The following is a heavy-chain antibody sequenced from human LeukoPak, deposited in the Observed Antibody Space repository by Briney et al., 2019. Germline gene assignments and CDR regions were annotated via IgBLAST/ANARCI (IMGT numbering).Heavy chain of an antibody. CDR1: GFTFSTYS. D-gene: IGHD2-2*01. CDR3: AREGSAADDFDY. CDR2: ISTSSGTM. J-gene: IGHJ4*02. V-gene: IGHV3-48*04. Sequence: GGSLRLSCAASGFTFSTYSMNWVRQAPGKGLEWVSYISTSSGTMYYADSVKGRSTISRDNAQNSLYLQMNSLTAEDTAVYYCAREGSAADDFDYWGQGTLVTVSS.